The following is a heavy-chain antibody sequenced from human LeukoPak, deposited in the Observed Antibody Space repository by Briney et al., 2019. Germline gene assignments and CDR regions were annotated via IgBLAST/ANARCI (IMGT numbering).Heavy chain of an antibody. V-gene: IGHV4-34*01. CDR3: ARNIVVVPTVTGAFDV. CDR1: GGSFSGYY. D-gene: IGHD2-2*01. Sequence: ASETLSLTCAVYGGSFSGYYWSWIRQPPGKGLEWIGEINHSGSTYYNPSLKSRVTISVDTSKNQFSLKLSSVTAADTAMYYCARNIVVVPTVTGAFDVWGQGTMVTVSS. J-gene: IGHJ3*01. CDR2: INHSGST.